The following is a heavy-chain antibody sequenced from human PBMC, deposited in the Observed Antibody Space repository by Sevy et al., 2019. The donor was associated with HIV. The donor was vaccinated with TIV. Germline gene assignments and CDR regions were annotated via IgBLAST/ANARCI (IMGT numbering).Heavy chain of an antibody. CDR3: TRDRSYDILTGYSWTYYYYGMDV. CDR2: IRSKAYGGTT. J-gene: IGHJ6*02. Sequence: GGSLRLSCTASGFTFGDYAMSWFRQAPGKGLEWVGFIRSKAYGGTTEYAASVKGRFTISRDDSKIIAYLQMNSLKTEDTAVYYCTRDRSYDILTGYSWTYYYYGMDVWGQGTTVTVSS. D-gene: IGHD3-9*01. V-gene: IGHV3-49*03. CDR1: GFTFGDYA.